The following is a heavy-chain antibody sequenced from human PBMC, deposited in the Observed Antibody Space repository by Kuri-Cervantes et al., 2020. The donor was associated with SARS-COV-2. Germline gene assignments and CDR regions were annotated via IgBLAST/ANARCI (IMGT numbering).Heavy chain of an antibody. CDR1: GYTFTGYY. CDR2: INPNSGGT. V-gene: IGHV1-2*02. CDR3: ARDDGIAVAGTSFLFDY. J-gene: IGHJ4*02. Sequence: ASVKVSCKASGYTFTGYYMHWVRQAPGQGLEWMGWINPNSGGTNYAQKFQGRVTMTRDTSISTAYMELSRLRSDDTAVYYCARDDGIAVAGTSFLFDYWGQGTLVTVSS. D-gene: IGHD6-19*01.